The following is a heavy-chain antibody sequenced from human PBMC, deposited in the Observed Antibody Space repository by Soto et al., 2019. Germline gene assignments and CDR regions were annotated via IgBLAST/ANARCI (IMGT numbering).Heavy chain of an antibody. J-gene: IGHJ6*02. D-gene: IGHD1-26*01. CDR1: GFTFNIYW. V-gene: IGHV3-74*01. CDR2: INSDASST. CDR3: ARGVRSESYPYYYYAMDV. Sequence: EVQLVESGGGLVQPGGSLRLSCAASGFTFNIYWMHWVRHAPGKGLVWVSRINSDASSTNYADSVKGRFTISRDNAKNTLYRQMNSLRVEDTAVYYCARGVRSESYPYYYYAMDVWGQGTTVTVSS.